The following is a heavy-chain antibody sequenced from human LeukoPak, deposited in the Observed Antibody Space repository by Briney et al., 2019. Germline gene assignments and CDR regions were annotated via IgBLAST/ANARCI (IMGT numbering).Heavy chain of an antibody. D-gene: IGHD3-3*01. CDR2: IYTSGST. J-gene: IGHJ4*02. V-gene: IGHV4-4*07. Sequence: SETLSLTCTVSGGSISSYYWSWIRQPAGKGLEWIGRIYTSGSTNYNPSPKSRVTMSVDTSKNQFFLKLSSVTAADTAVYYCARENYDFWSGAPHFDYWGQGTLVTVSS. CDR3: ARENYDFWSGAPHFDY. CDR1: GGSISSYY.